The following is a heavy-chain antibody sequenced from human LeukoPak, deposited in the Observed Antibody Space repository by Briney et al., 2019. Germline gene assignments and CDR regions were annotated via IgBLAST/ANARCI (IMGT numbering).Heavy chain of an antibody. J-gene: IGHJ4*02. Sequence: GGSLRLSCAASGFTFSNYAVSWVRQAPGKGLEWVSAISGSGGNTYYADSVKGRFTISRDDSKNTLYLQMNSLRAEDTAVYYCATGIAVAGTDVDCWGQGTLVTVSS. D-gene: IGHD6-19*01. CDR3: ATGIAVAGTDVDC. CDR1: GFTFSNYA. CDR2: ISGSGGNT. V-gene: IGHV3-23*01.